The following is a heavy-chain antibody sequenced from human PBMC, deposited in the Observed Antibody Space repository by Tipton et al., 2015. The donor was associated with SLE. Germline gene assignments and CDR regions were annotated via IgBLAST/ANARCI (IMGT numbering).Heavy chain of an antibody. CDR1: GFSVSSTS. V-gene: IGHV3-53*01. CDR2: LHSDGKT. D-gene: IGHD2-21*01. J-gene: IGHJ4*02. CDR3: ARSPFCGRDCYLGYFDV. Sequence: SLRLSCAVSGFSVSSTSMSWVRQAPGKGLECVSTLHSDGKTFQADSVKGRFTIFRDNSKNILYLQMDGLRAEDTAVYYCARSPFCGRDCYLGYFDVWGQGVLVTVSS.